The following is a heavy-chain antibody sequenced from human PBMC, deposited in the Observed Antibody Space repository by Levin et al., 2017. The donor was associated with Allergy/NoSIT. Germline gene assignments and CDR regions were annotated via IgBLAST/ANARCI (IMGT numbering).Heavy chain of an antibody. J-gene: IGHJ4*02. CDR2: IDWDDDK. Sequence: SGPTLVKPTQTLTLTCTFSGFSLSTSGMRVTWIRQPPGKALEWLARIDWDDDKFYSTSLKTRLTISKDTSKNQVVLTMTNMDPVDTATYYCARSPLGGAHFDYWGQGTLVTVSS. CDR1: GFSLSTSGMR. CDR3: ARSPLGGAHFDY. V-gene: IGHV2-70*04. D-gene: IGHD3-16*01.